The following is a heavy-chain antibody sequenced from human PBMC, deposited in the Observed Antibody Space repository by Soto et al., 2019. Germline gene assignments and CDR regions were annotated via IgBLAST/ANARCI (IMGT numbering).Heavy chain of an antibody. D-gene: IGHD2-21*02. J-gene: IGHJ4*02. CDR3: ARDRSVVVTAMFDY. Sequence: QVQLVESGGGVVQPGRSLRLSCAASGFTFSSYAMHWVRQAPGKGLEWVAVISYDGSNKYYADSVKGRFTISRDNSKNTLYLQMNSLRADDTAVYYCARDRSVVVTAMFDYWGQGTLVTVSS. V-gene: IGHV3-30-3*01. CDR2: ISYDGSNK. CDR1: GFTFSSYA.